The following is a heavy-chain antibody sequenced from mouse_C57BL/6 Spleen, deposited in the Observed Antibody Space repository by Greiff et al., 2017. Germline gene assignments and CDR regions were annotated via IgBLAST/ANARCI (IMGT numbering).Heavy chain of an antibody. D-gene: IGHD1-1*01. CDR2: IDPSDSYT. CDR1: GYTFTSYW. CDR3: ARDYYGSRFYFDY. Sequence: QVQLQQPGAELVMPGASVKLSCKASGYTFTSYWMHWVKQRPGQGLKWIGEIDPSDSYTNYNQKFKGKSTLTVDKSSSTAYMQLSSLTSEDSAVYYCARDYYGSRFYFDYGGQGTTLTVSS. V-gene: IGHV1-69*01. J-gene: IGHJ2*01.